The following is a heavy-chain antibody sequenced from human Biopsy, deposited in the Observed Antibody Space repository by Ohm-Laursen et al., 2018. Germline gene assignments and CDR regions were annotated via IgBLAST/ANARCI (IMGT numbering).Heavy chain of an antibody. CDR3: ARTLWFGDATGWEHYFDS. V-gene: IGHV2-70*04. CDR2: LDWDDDK. Sequence: TQTLTLTGTFSGFSLSTNGMRVSWIRQSPGKALEWLARLDWDDDKFYSASLRTRLTISKDTSKNQVVLTMTNMHPVDAATYYCARTLWFGDATGWEHYFDSWGQGTLVTVSS. CDR1: GFSLSTNGMR. J-gene: IGHJ4*02. D-gene: IGHD3-10*01.